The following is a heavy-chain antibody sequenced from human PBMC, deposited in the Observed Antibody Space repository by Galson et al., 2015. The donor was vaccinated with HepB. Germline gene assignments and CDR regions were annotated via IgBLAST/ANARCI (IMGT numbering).Heavy chain of an antibody. Sequence: SLRLSCAASGFTFSDYYMSWIRQAPGKGLEWVSYISSSSSYTNYADSVKGRFTISRDNAKNSLYLQMNSLRAEDTAVYYCARVTVTRGWYFDLWAVAPWSLSPQ. J-gene: IGHJ2*01. D-gene: IGHD4-17*01. CDR2: ISSSSSYT. V-gene: IGHV3-11*06. CDR3: ARVTVTRGWYFDL. CDR1: GFTFSDYY.